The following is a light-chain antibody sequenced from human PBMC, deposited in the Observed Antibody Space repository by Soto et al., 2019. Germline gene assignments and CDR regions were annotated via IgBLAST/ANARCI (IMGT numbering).Light chain of an antibody. V-gene: IGLV6-57*03. J-gene: IGLJ2*01. Sequence: NFMLTHPHSVSESPGKTVTISCTRSIGSIASNYVQWYQQRPGSAPTTVIYEDNQRPSGVPDRFSGSIDSSSNSASLTISGLTTEDEADYYCQSYDSSNVVFGGGTKVTVL. CDR1: IGSIASNY. CDR2: EDN. CDR3: QSYDSSNVV.